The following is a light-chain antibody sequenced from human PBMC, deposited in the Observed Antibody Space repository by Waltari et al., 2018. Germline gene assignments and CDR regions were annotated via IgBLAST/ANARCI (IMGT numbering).Light chain of an antibody. V-gene: IGLV2-8*01. J-gene: IGLJ2*01. CDR3: ASFAGSNTL. CDR1: STDIGVYNY. Sequence: QSALTQPPSASGSPGQSVTISCTGTSTDIGVYNYVSWYQQHPGKAPKLLIYEVSERPSGVPDRFSGSQSGIPASLTVFGLQTEDEADYYCASFAGSNTLFGGGTKLTVL. CDR2: EVS.